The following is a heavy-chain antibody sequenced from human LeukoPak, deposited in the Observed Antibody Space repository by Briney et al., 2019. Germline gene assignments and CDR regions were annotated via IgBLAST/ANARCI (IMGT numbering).Heavy chain of an antibody. CDR3: ARDLGLRLGELSLTSHYYGMDV. V-gene: IGHV3-74*01. Sequence: GGSLRLSCAASGFTFSSYGMHWVRQAPGKGLVWVSRINSDGSSTSYADSVKGRFTISRDNAKNTLYLQMNSLRAEDTAVYYCARDLGLRLGELSLTSHYYGMDVWGKGTTVTVSS. CDR2: INSDGSST. D-gene: IGHD3-16*02. J-gene: IGHJ6*04. CDR1: GFTFSSYG.